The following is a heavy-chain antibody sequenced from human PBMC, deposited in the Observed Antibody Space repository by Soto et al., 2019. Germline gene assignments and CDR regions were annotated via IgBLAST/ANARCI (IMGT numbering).Heavy chain of an antibody. CDR3: ARDLNYESSGYRRGDAFDI. Sequence: QVQLVQSGAEVKKPGSSVKVSCKASGGTFSSYAISWVRQAPGQGLEWMGGIIPIFGTANYAQKFQGRVTIAADEATSTAYMELSSLRSEDTAVYYCARDLNYESSGYRRGDAFDIWGQGTMVTVSS. CDR2: IIPIFGTA. CDR1: GGTFSSYA. J-gene: IGHJ3*02. V-gene: IGHV1-69*19. D-gene: IGHD3-22*01.